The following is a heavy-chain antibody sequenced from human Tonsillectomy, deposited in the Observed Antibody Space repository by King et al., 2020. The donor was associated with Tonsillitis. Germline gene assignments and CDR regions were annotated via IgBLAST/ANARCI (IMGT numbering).Heavy chain of an antibody. CDR3: GGACWTTSGHYYGMDV. V-gene: IGHV1-69*01. Sequence: QLVQSGAEVKKPGSSVKVSCKASGGTFSSYAISWVRQAPGQGLEWMGGIIPIFGAPNYAQKFQGRVTSMADDSTRTAYMELSSLRSEATAVYFCGGACWTTSGHYYGMDVWGQGTTVTVSS. CDR1: GGTFSSYA. D-gene: IGHD2/OR15-2a*01. CDR2: IIPIFGAP. J-gene: IGHJ6*02.